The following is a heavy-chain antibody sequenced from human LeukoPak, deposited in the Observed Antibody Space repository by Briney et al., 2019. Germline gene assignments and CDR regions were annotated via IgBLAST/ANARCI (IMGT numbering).Heavy chain of an antibody. CDR3: ARGAMVTYDY. CDR1: GGSISSYY. CDR2: IYYSGST. J-gene: IGHJ4*02. Sequence: SETLSLTCTVSGGSISSYYWSWIRQPPGKGLEWIGYIYYSGSTNYNPSLKSRVTMSVDTSKNQFSLKLSSVTAADTAVYYCARGAMVTYDYWGQGTLVTVSS. V-gene: IGHV4-59*12. D-gene: IGHD5-18*01.